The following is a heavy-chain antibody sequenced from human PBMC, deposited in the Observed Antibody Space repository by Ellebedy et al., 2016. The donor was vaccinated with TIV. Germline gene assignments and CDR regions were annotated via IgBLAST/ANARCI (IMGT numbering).Heavy chain of an antibody. J-gene: IGHJ4*02. CDR1: GFTFSSYA. CDR3: ARARGNFDIDY. CDR2: ISYDGSNK. Sequence: GGSLRLXCAASGFTFSSYAMHWVRQAPGKGLEWVAVISYDGSNKYYADSVKGRFTISRDNSKNTLYLQMNSLRAEDTAVYYCARARGNFDIDYWGQGTLVTVSS. D-gene: IGHD3-9*01. V-gene: IGHV3-30-3*01.